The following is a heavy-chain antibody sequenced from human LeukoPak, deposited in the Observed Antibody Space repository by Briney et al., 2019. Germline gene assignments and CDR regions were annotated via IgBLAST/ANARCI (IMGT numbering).Heavy chain of an antibody. V-gene: IGHV3-33*08. J-gene: IGHJ5*02. D-gene: IGHD2-2*01. CDR1: GFTFSNYA. CDR2: IWYDGSNK. Sequence: GGSLRLSCAASGFTFSNYAMHWVRQAPGKGLEWVAVIWYDGSNKYYADSVKGRFTISRDNSKNTLYLQMNSLRAEDTAVYYCARDSQRVGYCSSTSCYLWFDPWGQGTLVTVSS. CDR3: ARDSQRVGYCSSTSCYLWFDP.